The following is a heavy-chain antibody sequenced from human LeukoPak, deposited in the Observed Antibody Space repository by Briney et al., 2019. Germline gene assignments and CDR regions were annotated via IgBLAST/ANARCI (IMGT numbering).Heavy chain of an antibody. CDR3: ARAGTGTYYYYLDV. CDR2: TSSSSTTI. D-gene: IGHD7-27*01. V-gene: IGHV3-48*01. J-gene: IGHJ6*03. CDR1: GFTFSSYS. Sequence: PGGSLRLSCAASGFTFSSYSMNWVRQAPGKGLEWVSHTSSSSTTIYYADSVKGRFTISRDNDKNSLYLRMSSLRAEDTAVYYYARAGTGTYYYYLDVWGKGTTVTVSS.